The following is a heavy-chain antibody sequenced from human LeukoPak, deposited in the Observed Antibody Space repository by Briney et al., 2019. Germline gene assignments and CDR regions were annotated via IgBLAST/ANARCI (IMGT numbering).Heavy chain of an antibody. CDR2: ISSSSSYI. V-gene: IGHV3-21*01. Sequence: GGSLRLSCAASGFTFSSYSMNWVRQAPGKGLEWVSSISSSSSYIYYADSVKGRFTISRDNAKNSLYLQMNSLRAEDTAVYYCARLRGYSYGFFDYWGQGTLVTVSS. D-gene: IGHD5-18*01. CDR1: GFTFSSYS. J-gene: IGHJ4*02. CDR3: ARLRGYSYGFFDY.